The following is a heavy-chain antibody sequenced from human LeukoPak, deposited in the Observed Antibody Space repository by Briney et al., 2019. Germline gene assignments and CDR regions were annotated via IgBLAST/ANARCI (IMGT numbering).Heavy chain of an antibody. D-gene: IGHD3-10*01. Sequence: PGRSLRLSCAASGFTFSSYGMHWVRQAPGKGLEWVVVISYDGSNKYYADSVKGRFTISRHNSQVTLYLQMNSERAEDTAVYYCAKDRRGLYYYGWGSYPMFDPWRESTVVTVSS. CDR2: ISYDGSNK. CDR3: AKDRRGLYYYGWGSYPMFDP. CDR1: GFTFSSYG. V-gene: IGHV3-30*18. J-gene: IGHJ5*02.